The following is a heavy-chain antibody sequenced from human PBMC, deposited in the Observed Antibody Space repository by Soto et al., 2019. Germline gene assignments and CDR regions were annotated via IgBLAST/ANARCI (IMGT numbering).Heavy chain of an antibody. CDR2: ISYNGISI. CDR3: ARGGAVASSWYFDL. J-gene: IGHJ2*01. Sequence: QVQVVESGGGVVQPGRSLRLSCAASGFTFSNFAFHWVRQAPGKGLEWVTAISYNGISIYYADSVKGRFTISRDNSKNTLFLKMNSLRAEDTARYYCARGGAVASSWYFDLWGRGTLVTVSS. V-gene: IGHV3-30-3*01. CDR1: GFTFSNFA. D-gene: IGHD6-19*01.